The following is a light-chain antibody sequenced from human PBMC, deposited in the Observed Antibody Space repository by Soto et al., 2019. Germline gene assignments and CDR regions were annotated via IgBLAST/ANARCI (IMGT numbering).Light chain of an antibody. J-gene: IGLJ3*02. CDR2: EVS. V-gene: IGLV2-14*01. CDR1: SNDVGAYNY. Sequence: QSVLTQPASVSGSPGQSITISCTGTSNDVGAYNYVSWHQQHPGKAPKLMISEVSNRPSGISNRFSGSKSGNTASLTISGLQAEDEADYYCNSYTTTSTWVFGGGTKLTVL. CDR3: NSYTTTSTWV.